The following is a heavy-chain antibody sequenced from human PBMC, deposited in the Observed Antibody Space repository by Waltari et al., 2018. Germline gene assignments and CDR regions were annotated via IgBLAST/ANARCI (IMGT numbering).Heavy chain of an antibody. Sequence: QVQLVQSGAEVKKPGSSVKVSCKASGGTFSSSTISWVRQAPGQGLEWMGRVNPSRGIANYAQKCQGRVTITADKSTSTAYMELSSLRSEDTAVYYWARSHRTAMATRYFDYWGQGTLVTVSS. CDR3: ARSHRTAMATRYFDY. CDR1: GGTFSSST. J-gene: IGHJ4*02. CDR2: VNPSRGIA. D-gene: IGHD5-18*01. V-gene: IGHV1-69*02.